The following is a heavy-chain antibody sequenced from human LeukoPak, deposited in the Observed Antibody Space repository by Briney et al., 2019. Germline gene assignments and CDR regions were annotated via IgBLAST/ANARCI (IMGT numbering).Heavy chain of an antibody. Sequence: KPTETLSLTCTVSGGSISSYYWSWIRQPAGKGLEWIGRIYTSGSTNYNPSLKSRVTISVDTSKNQFSLKLSSVTAADTAVYYCARRRNDSSGYYFDYWGQGTLVTVSS. CDR3: ARRRNDSSGYYFDY. D-gene: IGHD3-22*01. V-gene: IGHV4-4*07. CDR2: IYTSGST. CDR1: GGSISSYY. J-gene: IGHJ4*02.